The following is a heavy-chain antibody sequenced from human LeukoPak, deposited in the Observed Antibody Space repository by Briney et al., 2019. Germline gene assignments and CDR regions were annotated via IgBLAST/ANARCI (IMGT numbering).Heavy chain of an antibody. CDR3: ARPDGELDAFDI. D-gene: IGHD3-10*01. CDR1: GGSISSSSYY. J-gene: IGHJ3*02. V-gene: IGHV4-39*01. Sequence: WETLSLTCTVSGGSISSSSYYWGWIRQPPGKGLEWIGSIYYSGSTYYNPSLKSRVTISVDTSKNQFSLKLSSVTAADTAVYYCARPDGELDAFDIWGQGTMVTVSS. CDR2: IYYSGST.